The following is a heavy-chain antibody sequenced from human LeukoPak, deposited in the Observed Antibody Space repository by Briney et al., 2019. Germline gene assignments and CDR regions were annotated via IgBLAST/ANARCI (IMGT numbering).Heavy chain of an antibody. J-gene: IGHJ4*02. CDR1: GFTFGDYS. D-gene: IGHD3-3*01. CDR2: IRSKAYGGTI. Sequence: GGSLRLSCTASGFTFGDYSMSWFRQAPGKGLEWVGFIRSKAYGGTIQYAASVRGRFTISKDDSKSIAYLQMDSLKTEDTAMYYCSRKQYYEFCCFDYWGQGTLVTVSS. CDR3: SRKQYYEFCCFDY. V-gene: IGHV3-49*03.